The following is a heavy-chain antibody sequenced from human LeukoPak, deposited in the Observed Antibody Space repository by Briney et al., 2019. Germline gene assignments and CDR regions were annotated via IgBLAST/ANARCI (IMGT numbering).Heavy chain of an antibody. D-gene: IGHD1-26*01. CDR3: ARLPSGSYYYYGMDA. V-gene: IGHV4-34*01. CDR2: INRNGST. Sequence: SETLSLTCTVSGYSIRSGYYWSWIRQPPGKGLEWIGEINRNGSTNYDPSLKSRVTISIDTARNQFSLNLTSVTAADTAIYFCARLPSGSYYYYGMDAWGQGTTVIVSS. CDR1: GYSIRSGYY. J-gene: IGHJ6*02.